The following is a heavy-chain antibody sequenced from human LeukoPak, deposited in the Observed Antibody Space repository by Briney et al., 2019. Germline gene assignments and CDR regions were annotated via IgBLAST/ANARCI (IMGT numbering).Heavy chain of an antibody. CDR3: ARGNLPLGGWYNY. CDR1: GGTFSSYA. V-gene: IGHV1-69*13. J-gene: IGHJ4*02. Sequence: SVKVSCKASGGTFSSYAVSWVRQAPGQGLEWMGGIIPIFGTTNYAQKFQGRVAITADESTSTAYMELSSLRSEDTAVYYCARGNLPLGGWYNYWGQGTLVTVSS. CDR2: IIPIFGTT. D-gene: IGHD3-16*01.